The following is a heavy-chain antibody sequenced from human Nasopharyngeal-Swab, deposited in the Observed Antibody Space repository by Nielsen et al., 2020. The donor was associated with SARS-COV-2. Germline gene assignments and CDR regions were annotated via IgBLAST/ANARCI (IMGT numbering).Heavy chain of an antibody. V-gene: IGHV4-39*07. D-gene: IGHD1-1*01. CDR3: ARDRNFVWNGAVGLDY. Sequence: WIRQPPGKGLEWIGSIYYSGSTYYNPSLKSRVTISVDTTKNQFSLKLSSVTAADTAVYYCARDRNFVWNGAVGLDYWGQGPLVTVSS. CDR2: IYYSGST. J-gene: IGHJ4*02.